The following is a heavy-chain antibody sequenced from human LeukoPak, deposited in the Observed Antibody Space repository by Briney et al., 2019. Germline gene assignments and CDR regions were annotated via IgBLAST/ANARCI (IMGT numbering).Heavy chain of an antibody. J-gene: IGHJ4*02. V-gene: IGHV1-18*01. Sequence: EASVKVSCKASGYTFTSYGINWVRQAPGQGLEWMGWISTYNGNTNYAQKFQGRVTMTTDTSTTTAYMELRSLRSDDTAVYYCARDLPSAQSTLGRPRIFRFRPFDQWGQGTLVTVSS. CDR2: ISTYNGNT. CDR3: ARDLPSAQSTLGRPRIFRFRPFDQ. D-gene: IGHD6-6*01. CDR1: GYTFTSYG.